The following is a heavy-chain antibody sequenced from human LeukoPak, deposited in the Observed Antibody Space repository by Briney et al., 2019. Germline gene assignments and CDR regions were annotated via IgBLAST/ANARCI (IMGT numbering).Heavy chain of an antibody. Sequence: PSETLSLTCTVSGGSISSSSYYWGWIRQPPGKGLEWIGSIYYSGSTYYNPSLKSRVTISVDTSKNQFSLKLSSVTAADTAVYYCASYFEGLTPEYYFDYWGQGTLVTVSS. D-gene: IGHD2/OR15-2a*01. J-gene: IGHJ4*02. CDR1: GGSISSSSYY. CDR2: IYYSGST. V-gene: IGHV4-39*07. CDR3: ASYFEGLTPEYYFDY.